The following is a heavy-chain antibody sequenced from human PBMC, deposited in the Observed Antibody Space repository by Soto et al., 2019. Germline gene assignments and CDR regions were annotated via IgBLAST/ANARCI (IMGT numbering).Heavy chain of an antibody. CDR2: ISYDGSNK. J-gene: IGHJ4*02. Sequence: QVQLVESGGGVVQPGRSLRLSCAASGFTFSSYGMHWVRQAPGKGLEWVAVISYDGSNKYYADSVKGRFTISRDNSKNTLYLQMNSLRAEDTAVYYCAKADTAMVKGGFDYWGPGTLVTVSS. CDR1: GFTFSSYG. CDR3: AKADTAMVKGGFDY. V-gene: IGHV3-30*18. D-gene: IGHD5-18*01.